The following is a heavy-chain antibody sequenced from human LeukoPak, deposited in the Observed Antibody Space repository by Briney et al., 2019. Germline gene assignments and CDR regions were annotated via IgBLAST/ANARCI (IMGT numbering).Heavy chain of an antibody. CDR3: ARERNSRSSLDI. Sequence: ASVKPSCSPSGHTFTGYYIHRVRQAPGQGLEWMGWIYPYSGDTNYAQNFQGRVTMTRDTSISTAYMKLSSLKSDDTTVYYCARERNSRSSLDIWGQGT. CDR1: GHTFTGYY. D-gene: IGHD6-6*01. J-gene: IGHJ3*02. V-gene: IGHV1-2*02. CDR2: IYPYSGDT.